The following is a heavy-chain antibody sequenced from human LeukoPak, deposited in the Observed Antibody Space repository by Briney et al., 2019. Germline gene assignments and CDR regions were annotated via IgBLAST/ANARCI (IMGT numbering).Heavy chain of an antibody. CDR3: AGAPETGH. Sequence: PGGSLRLSCAASGFTVSNNYMTWVRQAPGKGLESVSVINDGGRTFYADSVKGRFTISRDNSKNTLYLQMSSQRAEDTAVYYCAGAPETGHWGQGTLVTVSS. J-gene: IGHJ4*02. CDR1: GFTVSNNY. V-gene: IGHV3-66*01. CDR2: INDGGRT.